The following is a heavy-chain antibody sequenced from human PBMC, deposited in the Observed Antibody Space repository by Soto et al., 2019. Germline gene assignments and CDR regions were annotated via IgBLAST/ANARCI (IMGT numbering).Heavy chain of an antibody. J-gene: IGHJ3*02. Sequence: PGGSLRLSCAASGFTFSSYSMNWVRQAPGKGLEWVSSISSSSSYIYYADSVKGRFTISRDNAKNSPYLQMNSLRAEDTAVYYCARDGDIVVVPAAMTGYGAFDIWDQGTMVTVSS. D-gene: IGHD2-2*01. CDR3: ARDGDIVVVPAAMTGYGAFDI. CDR2: ISSSSSYI. CDR1: GFTFSSYS. V-gene: IGHV3-21*01.